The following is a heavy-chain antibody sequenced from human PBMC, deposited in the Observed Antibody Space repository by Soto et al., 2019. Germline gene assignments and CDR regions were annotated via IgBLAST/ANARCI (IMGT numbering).Heavy chain of an antibody. CDR2: IKQDGSEK. CDR1: GFTFSSYW. Sequence: PGGSLRLSCAASGFTFSSYWMSWVRQAPGKGLEWVANIKQDGSEKYYVDSVKGRFTISRDNAKNSLYLQMNSLRAEDTAVYYCARDGLLRYFDWLIAPSPHGTWFDPWGQGTLVTVSS. V-gene: IGHV3-7*01. J-gene: IGHJ5*02. D-gene: IGHD3-9*01. CDR3: ARDGLLRYFDWLIAPSPHGTWFDP.